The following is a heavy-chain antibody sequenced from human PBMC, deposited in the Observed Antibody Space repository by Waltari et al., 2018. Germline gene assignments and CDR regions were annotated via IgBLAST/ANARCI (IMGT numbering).Heavy chain of an antibody. Sequence: QVQLQQSGQGLVRPWQTHPLTCAVSGDSLFPPSVAWNWIRQSPSRGLEWLGRTYYRSQWRNDYALSVKGRITVNPDTSKNHFSLQLDSVTPDDTAVYYCARGKFTAFDIWGQGTMVTVSS. J-gene: IGHJ3*02. CDR2: TYYRSQWRN. CDR3: ARGKFTAFDI. V-gene: IGHV6-1*01. CDR1: GDSLFPPSVA.